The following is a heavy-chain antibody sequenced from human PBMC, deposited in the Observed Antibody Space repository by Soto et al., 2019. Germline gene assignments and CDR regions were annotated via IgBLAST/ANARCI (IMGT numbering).Heavy chain of an antibody. CDR1: GGSISSSSYY. CDR2: IYYSGST. J-gene: IGHJ4*02. V-gene: IGHV4-39*01. D-gene: IGHD3-16*02. Sequence: SETLSLTCTVSGGSISSSSYYWGWIRQPPGKGLEWIGSIYYSGSTYYNPSLKSRVTISVDTSKNQFSLKLSSVTAADTAVYYCARAAVTDYDYIWGSYRSYFDYWGQGTLVTVSS. CDR3: ARAAVTDYDYIWGSYRSYFDY.